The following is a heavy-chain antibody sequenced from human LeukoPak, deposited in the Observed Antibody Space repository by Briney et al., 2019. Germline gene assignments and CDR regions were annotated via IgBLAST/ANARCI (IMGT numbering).Heavy chain of an antibody. CDR1: GFTFSSYS. J-gene: IGHJ4*02. D-gene: IGHD7-27*01. Sequence: GRSLRLSCAASGFTFSSYSMNWVRQAPGKGLEWVSSISSSSSYIYYADSVKGRFTISRDNAKNSLYLQMNSLRAEDTAVYYCASPGTNWGSPFDYWGQGTLVTVSS. CDR3: ASPGTNWGSPFDY. CDR2: ISSSSSYI. V-gene: IGHV3-21*01.